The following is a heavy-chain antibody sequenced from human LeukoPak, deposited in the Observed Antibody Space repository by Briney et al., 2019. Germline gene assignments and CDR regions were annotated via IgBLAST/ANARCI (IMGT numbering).Heavy chain of an antibody. Sequence: PGRSLSLSCEASGFTSKKYGMHWVRQAPGKGLEWVAVISYDGSNKYYADSVKGRFTISRDNSKNTLYLQMNSLRAEDTAVHYCARDGDSYGSRNAFDIWGQGTMVTVSS. CDR3: ARDGDSYGSRNAFDI. CDR1: GFTSKKYG. D-gene: IGHD5-18*01. CDR2: ISYDGSNK. J-gene: IGHJ3*02. V-gene: IGHV3-30-3*01.